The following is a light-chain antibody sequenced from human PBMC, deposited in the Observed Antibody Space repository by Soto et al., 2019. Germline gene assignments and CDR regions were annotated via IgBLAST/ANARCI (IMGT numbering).Light chain of an antibody. CDR2: WAS. CDR1: QSVLYSSNNKNY. V-gene: IGKV4-1*01. Sequence: DIVMTQSPDSLAVSLGERATINCKSSQSVLYSSNNKNYLAWYQQKPGQPPKLLIYWASTRESGVPDRFSGSGSGTDFTLTISRPQAEDVAVYYCQQYYSTPQTFGQGTKVEIK. CDR3: QQYYSTPQT. J-gene: IGKJ1*01.